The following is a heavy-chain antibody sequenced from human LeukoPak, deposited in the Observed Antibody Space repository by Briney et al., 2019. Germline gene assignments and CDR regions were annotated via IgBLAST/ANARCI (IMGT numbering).Heavy chain of an antibody. D-gene: IGHD6-19*01. CDR2: IYYSGST. CDR3: ARGWYSSGWYTDAFDI. CDR1: GGSISSGDYY. Sequence: PSQTLSLTCTVSGGSISSGDYYWSWIRQPPGKGLEWIGYIYYSGSTNYNPSLKSRVTISVDTSKNQFSLKLSSVTAADTAVYYCARGWYSSGWYTDAFDIWGQGTMVTVSS. V-gene: IGHV4-30-4*08. J-gene: IGHJ3*02.